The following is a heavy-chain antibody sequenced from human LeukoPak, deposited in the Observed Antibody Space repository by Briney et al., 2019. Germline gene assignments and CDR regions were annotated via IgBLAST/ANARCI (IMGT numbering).Heavy chain of an antibody. V-gene: IGHV4-39*07. CDR2: IYYSGST. CDR3: ARDPNGFWSGYNFDY. CDR1: GGSISSSSYY. J-gene: IGHJ4*02. Sequence: SETLSLTCTVSGGSISSSSYYWGWIRQPPGKGLEWIGSIYYSGSTYYNPSLKSRVTISVDTSKNQFSLKLSSVTAADTAVYYCARDPNGFWSGYNFDYWGQGTLVTVSS. D-gene: IGHD3-3*01.